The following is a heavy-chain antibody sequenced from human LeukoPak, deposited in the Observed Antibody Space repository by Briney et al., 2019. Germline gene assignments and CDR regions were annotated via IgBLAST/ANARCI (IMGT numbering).Heavy chain of an antibody. D-gene: IGHD3-9*01. V-gene: IGHV4-59*12. CDR1: GGSITTYY. CDR2: VSYSGST. CDR3: ARGTPYNFASTGYYYFDS. Sequence: SETLSLTCTVSGGSITTYYWSWIRQPPGKGLEWIGYVSYSGSTNYNPSLKSRVTISVDTSKNQFSLKLSSVTAADTAVYYCARGTPYNFASTGYYYFDSWGPGTLVTVSS. J-gene: IGHJ4*02.